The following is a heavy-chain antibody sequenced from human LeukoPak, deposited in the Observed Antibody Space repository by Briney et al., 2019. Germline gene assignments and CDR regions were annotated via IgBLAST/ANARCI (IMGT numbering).Heavy chain of an antibody. CDR2: IYWDDDK. V-gene: IGHV2-5*02. D-gene: IGHD4-23*01. J-gene: IGHJ4*02. CDR1: GFSLSTSGVG. CDR3: AHSCGGGNSAYFDY. Sequence: SGPTLVKPTQTLTLTCTFSGFSLSTSGVGVGWIRQPPGKALEWLALIYWDDDKRYSPSLKSRLTITKDTSKNQVVLTMTNMDPVDTATYYCAHSCGGGNSAYFDYWGQGTLSPFPQ.